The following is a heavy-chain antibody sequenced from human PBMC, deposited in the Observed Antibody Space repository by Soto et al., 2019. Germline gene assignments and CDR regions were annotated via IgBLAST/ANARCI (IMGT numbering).Heavy chain of an antibody. CDR2: IWYDGSNK. J-gene: IGHJ4*02. CDR1: GFTFSSYG. D-gene: IGHD3-22*01. V-gene: IGHV3-33*01. CDR3: ARDRENYYDSSGYSFDY. Sequence: QAQLVESGGGVVQPGRSLRLSCAASGFTFSSYGMHWVRQAPGKGLEWVAVIWYDGSNKYYADSVKGRFTISRDNSKNTLYLQMNSLRAEDTAVYYCARDRENYYDSSGYSFDYWGQGTLVTVSS.